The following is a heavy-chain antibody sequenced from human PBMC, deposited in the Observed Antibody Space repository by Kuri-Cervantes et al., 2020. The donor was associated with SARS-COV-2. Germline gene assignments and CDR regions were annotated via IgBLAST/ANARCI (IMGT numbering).Heavy chain of an antibody. CDR2: IKSKTDGGTT. CDR3: AKVFGGAVYDY. CDR1: GFTFSSYA. J-gene: IGHJ4*02. V-gene: IGHV3-15*01. D-gene: IGHD3-16*01. Sequence: GGSLRLSCAASGFTFSSYAMHWVRQAPGRGLEWVGRIKSKTDGGTTDYAAPVKGRFTISRDDSKNTLYLQMNSLKTEDTAVYYCAKVFGGAVYDYWGQGTLVTVSS.